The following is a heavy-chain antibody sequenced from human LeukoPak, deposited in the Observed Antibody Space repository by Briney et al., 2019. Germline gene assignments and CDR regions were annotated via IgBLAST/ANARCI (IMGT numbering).Heavy chain of an antibody. Sequence: PGGSLRLSCAASGFIVSRQYMTWVRQAPGKGLEWVSIIYPGGDTSYADFVKGRFAISRDNAKNSLYLQMNSLRAEDTAVYYCARVGYSSGWFPAEYFQHWGQGTLVTVSS. V-gene: IGHV3-66*01. CDR3: ARVGYSSGWFPAEYFQH. CDR2: IYPGGDT. J-gene: IGHJ1*01. CDR1: GFIVSRQY. D-gene: IGHD6-19*01.